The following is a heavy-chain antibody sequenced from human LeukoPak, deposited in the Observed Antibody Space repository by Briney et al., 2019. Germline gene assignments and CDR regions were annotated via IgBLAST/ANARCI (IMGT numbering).Heavy chain of an antibody. Sequence: PGGSLRLSCAASGFTFNDYWMSWVRQPPGKGLEWIGEINHSGSTNYNPSLKSRVTISVDTSKNQFSLKLSSVTAADTAVYYCARGKSRYCSSTSCYSAFDIWGQGTMVTVSS. CDR2: INHSGST. CDR1: GFTFNDYW. J-gene: IGHJ3*02. V-gene: IGHV4-34*01. CDR3: ARGKSRYCSSTSCYSAFDI. D-gene: IGHD2-2*02.